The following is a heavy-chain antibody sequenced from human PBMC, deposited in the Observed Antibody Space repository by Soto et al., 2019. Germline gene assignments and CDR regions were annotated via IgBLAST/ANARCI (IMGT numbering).Heavy chain of an antibody. V-gene: IGHV3-23*01. D-gene: IGHD3-10*01. CDR2: IRGSAGNA. CDR3: AKHLWFGESVFDP. J-gene: IGHJ5*02. CDR1: GFTFSSYG. Sequence: EVQLLESGGGLVQPGGSLRLSCAGTGFTFSSYGMSWVRQAPGKGLEWVSTIRGSAGNANYADSVKGRFTISRDDSTNTVHLQMNSLRPDDTAVYYCAKHLWFGESVFDPWGQGTRVVVSS.